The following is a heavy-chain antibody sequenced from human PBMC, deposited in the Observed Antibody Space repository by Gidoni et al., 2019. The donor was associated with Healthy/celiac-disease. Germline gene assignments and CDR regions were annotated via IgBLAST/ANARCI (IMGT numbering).Heavy chain of an antibody. CDR3: ARRTYYYDSSGYYYCDY. D-gene: IGHD3-22*01. Sequence: LQLQESGPGLVKPSETLSLTCTVSGGSISSSSYYWGWRRQPPGKGLEWIGSIYYSGSTYYNPSLKSRVTISVDTSKNQFSLKLSSGTAADTAVYYCARRTYYYDSSGYYYCDYWGQGTLVTVSS. CDR2: IYYSGST. J-gene: IGHJ4*02. V-gene: IGHV4-39*01. CDR1: GGSISSSSYY.